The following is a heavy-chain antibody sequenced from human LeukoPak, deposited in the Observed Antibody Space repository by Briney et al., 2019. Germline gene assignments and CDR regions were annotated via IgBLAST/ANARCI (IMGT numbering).Heavy chain of an antibody. CDR3: ARGVIYTDYADYFDY. D-gene: IGHD4-17*01. Sequence: GGSLRLSCAASEFTFSSYPVHWVPQAPGKGLVWVALISYDGGNKFSAESVRGRFTISRDNSKNTVYLQMNSLRVEDTAVYYCARGVIYTDYADYFDYWGQGTRVTVSS. V-gene: IGHV3-30*04. CDR1: EFTFSSYP. CDR2: ISYDGGNK. J-gene: IGHJ4*02.